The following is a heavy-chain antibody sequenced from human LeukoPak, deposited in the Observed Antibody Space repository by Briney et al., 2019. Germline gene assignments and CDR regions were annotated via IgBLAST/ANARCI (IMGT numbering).Heavy chain of an antibody. CDR2: INSDGSST. V-gene: IGHV3-74*01. D-gene: IGHD6-19*01. CDR1: GFTFSSYW. Sequence: GGSLRLSCAASGFTFSSYWMHWVRQAPGEGLVWVSRINSDGSSTSYADSVKGRFTISRDNAKNTLYLQMNSLRAEDTAVYYCARETVAGPHFDYWGQGTLVTVSS. CDR3: ARETVAGPHFDY. J-gene: IGHJ4*02.